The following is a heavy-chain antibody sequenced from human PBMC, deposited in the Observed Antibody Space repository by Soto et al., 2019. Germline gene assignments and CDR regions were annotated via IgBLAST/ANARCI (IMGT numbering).Heavy chain of an antibody. D-gene: IGHD3-22*01. Sequence: ASVKVSCKASGYTFTSYAMHWVRQAPGQRLEWMGWINAGNGNTKYSQKFQGRVTTTRDTSASTAYMELSSLRSEDTAVYYCAREYYYDSSGSYYFDYWGQGTLVTVSS. CDR1: GYTFTSYA. J-gene: IGHJ4*02. CDR2: INAGNGNT. CDR3: AREYYYDSSGSYYFDY. V-gene: IGHV1-3*01.